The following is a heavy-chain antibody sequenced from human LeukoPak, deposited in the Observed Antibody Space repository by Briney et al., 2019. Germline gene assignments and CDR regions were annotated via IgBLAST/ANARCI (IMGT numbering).Heavy chain of an antibody. Sequence: SETLSLTCTVSGGSISSYYWSWIRQPPGKGLEWIGYIYYSGSTNYNPSLKSRVTISVDTSKNQFSLKLSSVTAADTAVYYWARGGYNSNDPAFDYWGQGTLVTVSS. J-gene: IGHJ4*02. CDR2: IYYSGST. D-gene: IGHD1-20*01. V-gene: IGHV4-59*01. CDR3: ARGGYNSNDPAFDY. CDR1: GGSISSYY.